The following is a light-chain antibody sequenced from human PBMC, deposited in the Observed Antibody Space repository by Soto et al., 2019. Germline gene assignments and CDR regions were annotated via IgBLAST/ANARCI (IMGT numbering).Light chain of an antibody. CDR2: GNS. V-gene: IGLV1-40*01. CDR3: QSYDSSLSGSIV. CDR1: SSNIGAGYD. J-gene: IGLJ1*01. Sequence: QSVLTQPPSVSGAPGQRVTISCTGSSSNIGAGYDVHWYQQLPGTAPKLLIYGNSNRPSGVPDRFSGSKSGTSASLAITGLQAEDEADYYCQSYDSSLSGSIVFGTGTKVTVX.